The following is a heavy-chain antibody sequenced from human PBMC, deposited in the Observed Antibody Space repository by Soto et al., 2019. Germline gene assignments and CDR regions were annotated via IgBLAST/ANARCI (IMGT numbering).Heavy chain of an antibody. CDR2: ISSTTNYI. CDR1: GFTFTRYS. CDR3: ARESEDLTSNFDY. Sequence: EVQLVESGGGLVKPGGSLRLSCAASGFTFTRYSMNWVRQAPGNGLEWVSSISSTTNYIYYGGSMKGRFTISRDNAKNSLNLEMNSLRAEDTAVYYCARESEDLTSNFDYWGQGTLVTVSS. J-gene: IGHJ4*02. V-gene: IGHV3-21*06.